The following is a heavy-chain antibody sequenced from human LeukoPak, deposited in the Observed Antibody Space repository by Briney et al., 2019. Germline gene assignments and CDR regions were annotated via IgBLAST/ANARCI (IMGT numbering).Heavy chain of an antibody. J-gene: IGHJ6*03. V-gene: IGHV4-4*07. CDR3: ARDRTDSSGYFVSHYYYYYYMDV. Sequence: SETLSLTCTVSGGSISSYYWSWIRQPAGKGLEWIGRIYTSGSTNYNPSLKSRVTMSVDTSKNQFSLKLSSVTAADTAVYYCARDRTDSSGYFVSHYYYYYYMDVWGKGTTVTVSS. D-gene: IGHD3-22*01. CDR1: GGSISSYY. CDR2: IYTSGST.